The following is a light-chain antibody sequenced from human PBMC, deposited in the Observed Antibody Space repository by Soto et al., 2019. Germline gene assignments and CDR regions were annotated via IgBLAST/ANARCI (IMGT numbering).Light chain of an antibody. J-gene: IGKJ4*01. Sequence: EIVMTQSPATLSVSPGERATLSCRASQSVSSNFAWYQQRPAQAPRLLIYDVSTRATGVPTRFSGSGSGTEFTLTISSLQSEDFAVYYCQQYHDWTLTFGGGTKVDIK. CDR3: QQYHDWTLT. V-gene: IGKV3D-15*01. CDR2: DVS. CDR1: QSVSSN.